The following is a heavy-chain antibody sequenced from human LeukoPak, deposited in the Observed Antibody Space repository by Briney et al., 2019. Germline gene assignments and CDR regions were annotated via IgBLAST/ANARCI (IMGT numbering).Heavy chain of an antibody. CDR2: IGGRDDRT. J-gene: IGHJ4*02. D-gene: IGHD3-3*01. CDR1: GFTLPGHT. CDR3: AKDPNPLYDLWSGYK. Sequence: GGSLRLPCAASGFTLPGHTMTWLRKAPGKGLEWVSIIGGRDDRTYYADFVKGRFTISRDTSKNILYLQMNNLRAEDTAVYYCAKDPNPLYDLWSGYKWGQGTLVTVSS. V-gene: IGHV3-23*01.